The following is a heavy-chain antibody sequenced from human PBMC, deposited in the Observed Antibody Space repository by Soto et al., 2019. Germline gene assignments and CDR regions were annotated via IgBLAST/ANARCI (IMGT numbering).Heavy chain of an antibody. D-gene: IGHD1-26*01. J-gene: IGHJ4*02. Sequence: EVHLVESGGGLVQTGGSLRLSCAIFESTVSRDWMNWVRQAPGKGLEWVAHINQDGNEKYYVDSVKGRFTTSRDNAKKSLYLQMTTLRPADTAMYSCSGGVGDAFWGQGTLVTVSS. CDR2: INQDGNEK. V-gene: IGHV3-7*04. CDR1: ESTVSRDW. CDR3: SGGVGDAF.